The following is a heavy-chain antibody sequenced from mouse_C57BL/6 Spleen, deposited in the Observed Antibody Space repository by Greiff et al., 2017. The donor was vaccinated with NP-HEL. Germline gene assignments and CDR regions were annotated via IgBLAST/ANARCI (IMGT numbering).Heavy chain of an antibody. CDR3: ARDRELYDYDVGFDY. J-gene: IGHJ2*01. CDR1: GFTFSSYA. Sequence: EVQRVESGGGLVKPGGSLKLSCAASGFTFSSYAMSWVRQTPEKRLEWVATISDGGSYTYYPDNVKGRFTISRDNAKNNLYLQMSHLKSEDTAMYYCARDRELYDYDVGFDYWGQGTTLTVSS. D-gene: IGHD2-4*01. V-gene: IGHV5-4*01. CDR2: ISDGGSYT.